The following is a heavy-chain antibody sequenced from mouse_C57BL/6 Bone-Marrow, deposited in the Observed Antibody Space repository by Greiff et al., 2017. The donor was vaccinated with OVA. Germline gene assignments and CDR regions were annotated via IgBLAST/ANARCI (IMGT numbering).Heavy chain of an antibody. D-gene: IGHD2-5*01. V-gene: IGHV1-72*01. J-gene: IGHJ3*01. Sequence: QVQLQQPGAELVKPGASVKLSCKASGYTFTSYWMHWVKQRPGRGLEWIGRIDRNSGGTKYNEKFKSKATLTVDKPSSTAYMQRISLTFEDSAVYDCARGGYSNTGGFAYWGQGTLVTVSA. CDR2: IDRNSGGT. CDR1: GYTFTSYW. CDR3: ARGGYSNTGGFAY.